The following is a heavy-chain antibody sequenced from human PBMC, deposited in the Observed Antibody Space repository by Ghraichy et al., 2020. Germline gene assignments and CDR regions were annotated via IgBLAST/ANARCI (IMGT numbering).Heavy chain of an antibody. CDR1: GFTFSGYT. CDR3: ARKRGSDDAFDI. V-gene: IGHV3-30-3*01. CDR2: ISYDGSNK. J-gene: IGHJ3*02. D-gene: IGHD3-16*01. Sequence: GGSLRLSCAASGFTFSGYTMHWVRQAPGKGLECVAVISYDGSNKYYADSVKGRFTISRDISKNTLYLQMNSLRAEDTAVYYCARKRGSDDAFDIWDQGTMVTVSS.